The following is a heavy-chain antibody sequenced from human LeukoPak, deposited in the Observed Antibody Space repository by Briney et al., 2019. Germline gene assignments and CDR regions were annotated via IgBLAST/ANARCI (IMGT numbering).Heavy chain of an antibody. CDR2: ISTYNGKT. Sequence: AAVTVSRKGSGYTFTSYGISWVRQAPGQGLERVGWISTYNGKTNYAQKLQGRVTMTTDTSTSTAYMELRSLRSDDTAVYYCARVHWAHSDYYNYFDYWGQGTLVTVSS. J-gene: IGHJ4*02. CDR1: GYTFTSYG. V-gene: IGHV1-18*01. D-gene: IGHD4-11*01. CDR3: ARVHWAHSDYYNYFDY.